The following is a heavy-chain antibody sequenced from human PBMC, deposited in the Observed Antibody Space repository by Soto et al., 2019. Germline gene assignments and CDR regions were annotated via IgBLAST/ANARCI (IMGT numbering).Heavy chain of an antibody. Sequence: GASVKVSCKASGYTFTSYGISWVRQAPGQGLEWMGWISAYNGNTNYAQKLQGRVTMTTDTSTSTAYMELRSLRSDDTAVYYCARDHLEPKKHYWGLDYYYGMDVWGQGTTVTVSS. CDR2: ISAYNGNT. D-gene: IGHD3-3*02. V-gene: IGHV1-18*04. CDR3: ARDHLEPKKHYWGLDYYYGMDV. CDR1: GYTFTSYG. J-gene: IGHJ6*02.